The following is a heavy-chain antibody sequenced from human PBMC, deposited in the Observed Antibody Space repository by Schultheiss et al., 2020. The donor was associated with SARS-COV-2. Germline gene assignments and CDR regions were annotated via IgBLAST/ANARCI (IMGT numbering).Heavy chain of an antibody. D-gene: IGHD4-17*01. Sequence: ASVKVSCKASGYTFTSYYMHWVRQAPGQGLEWMGWINPNSGGTNYAQKFQGRVTMTRDTSISTAYMELSRLRSDDTAVYFCARVGVTTLYYYGMDVWGQGTTVTVSS. CDR2: INPNSGGT. CDR1: GYTFTSYY. J-gene: IGHJ6*02. CDR3: ARVGVTTLYYYGMDV. V-gene: IGHV1-2*02.